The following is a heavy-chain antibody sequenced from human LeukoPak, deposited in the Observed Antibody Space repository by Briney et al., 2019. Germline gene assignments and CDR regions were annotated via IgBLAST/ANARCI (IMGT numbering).Heavy chain of an antibody. Sequence: ASVKVSCKASGFTFTNYGFSWVRQAPGQGLECMGWVSASNGNTNYAQSLQGRVTMTTDTSTSTTYMELRSLRSDDTAVFFCARGGSRSDNLTWDYWGQGTLVTVSS. V-gene: IGHV1-18*01. CDR2: VSASNGNT. J-gene: IGHJ4*02. CDR3: ARGGSRSDNLTWDY. CDR1: GFTFTNYG. D-gene: IGHD3-9*01.